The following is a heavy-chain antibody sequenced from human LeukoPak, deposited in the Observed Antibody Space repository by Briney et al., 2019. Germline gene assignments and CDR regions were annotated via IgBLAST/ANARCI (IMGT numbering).Heavy chain of an antibody. Sequence: GGSLRLSCAASGFAFSRYWMHWLRQTPGEGLVWVARIRSDGSVTNYADYVKGRFTVSRDNAKNTLFLQMNSLKVEDTAVYYCARGRGSCDYWGQGTLVTVSS. CDR1: GFAFSRYW. D-gene: IGHD3-10*01. J-gene: IGHJ4*02. CDR3: ARGRGSCDY. V-gene: IGHV3-74*01. CDR2: IRSDGSVT.